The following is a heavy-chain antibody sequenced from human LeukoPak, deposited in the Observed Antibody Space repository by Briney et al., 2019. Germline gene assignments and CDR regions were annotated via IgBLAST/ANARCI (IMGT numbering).Heavy chain of an antibody. CDR2: IYYSGST. Sequence: SETLSLTCTVSGYSISTGYYWAWIRQPPGMGLEWIGNIYYSGSTYYNPSLQSRVTISVDTSKNQFSLKLNSVTAADTAVYYCARDHFRVGCSTTSCYGVDPWGQGTLVTVSS. J-gene: IGHJ5*02. V-gene: IGHV4-38-2*02. CDR3: ARDHFRVGCSTTSCYGVDP. CDR1: GYSISTGYY. D-gene: IGHD2-2*01.